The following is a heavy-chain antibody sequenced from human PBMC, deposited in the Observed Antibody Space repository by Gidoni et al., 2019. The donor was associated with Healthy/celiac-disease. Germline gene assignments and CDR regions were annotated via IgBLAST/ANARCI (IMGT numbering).Heavy chain of an antibody. CDR2: ISSSSSTI. V-gene: IGHV3-48*02. J-gene: IGHJ4*02. CDR1: GFPFSSYS. D-gene: IGHD6-19*01. CDR3: AREYSSGWYVDY. Sequence: EVQLVGSGGGLVQPGGSLRLSCAASGFPFSSYSMNWVRQAPGKGLEWVSYISSSSSTIYYADSVKGRFTISRDKAKNSLYLQMNSLRDEDTAVYYCAREYSSGWYVDYWGQGTLVTVSS.